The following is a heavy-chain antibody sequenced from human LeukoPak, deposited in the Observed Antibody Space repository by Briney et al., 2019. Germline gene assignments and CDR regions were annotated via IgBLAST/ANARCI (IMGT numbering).Heavy chain of an antibody. Sequence: QPGGSLRLSFAASGXTLRNYAMTWIRQAPGKGLQWVPVISGDGESTYYADSVRGRFTISRDNSKNTTYLQMNNLRAEDTAIYYCAKDRDCSSTGCYVFANWGQGTLVTVSS. CDR1: GXTLRNYA. D-gene: IGHD2-2*01. CDR3: AKDRDCSSTGCYVFAN. J-gene: IGHJ4*02. V-gene: IGHV3-23*01. CDR2: ISGDGEST.